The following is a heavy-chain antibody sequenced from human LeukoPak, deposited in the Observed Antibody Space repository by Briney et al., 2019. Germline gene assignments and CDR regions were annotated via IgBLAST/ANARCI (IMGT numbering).Heavy chain of an antibody. CDR1: GYSISSGYY. J-gene: IGHJ3*02. V-gene: IGHV4-38-2*01. Sequence: SGTLSLTCAVSGYSISSGYYWGWIRQPPGKGLEWIGSIYHSGSTYYNPSLKSRVTISVDTSKNQFSLKLSSVTAADTAVYYCASMRLGYCSSTSCYTGGGDAFDIWGQGTMVTVSS. CDR3: ASMRLGYCSSTSCYTGGGDAFDI. D-gene: IGHD2-2*02. CDR2: IYHSGST.